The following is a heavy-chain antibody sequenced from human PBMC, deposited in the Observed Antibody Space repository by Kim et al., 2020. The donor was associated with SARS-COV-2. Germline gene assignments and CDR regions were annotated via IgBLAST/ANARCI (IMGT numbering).Heavy chain of an antibody. V-gene: IGHV3-49*03. J-gene: IGHJ4*02. CDR2: IRSKAYSGTA. Sequence: GGSLRLSCATSGFTFGDYAMSWIRQAPGKGLKWVAFIRSKAYSGTADYAASVKGRFTISRDDSRGIAYLQMNRLKSEDTAIYFCSRLHLPGLYFDYWGQGSLVTVSS. CDR3: SRLHLPGLYFDY. CDR1: GFTFGDYA. D-gene: IGHD7-27*01.